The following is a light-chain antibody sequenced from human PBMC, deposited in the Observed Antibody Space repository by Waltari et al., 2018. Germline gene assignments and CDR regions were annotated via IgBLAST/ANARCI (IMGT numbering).Light chain of an antibody. Sequence: QSVLTQPPSVSGAPGQSVTIACPVSSSNIGAGYDVHWYQQLPGRVPKLLIYGNSNRPSGVPDRFSGSKSGTSASLAITGLQAEDEADYYCQSSDSSLASLHVFGTGTKVTVL. CDR1: SSNIGAGYD. CDR3: QSSDSSLASLHV. CDR2: GNS. V-gene: IGLV1-40*01. J-gene: IGLJ1*01.